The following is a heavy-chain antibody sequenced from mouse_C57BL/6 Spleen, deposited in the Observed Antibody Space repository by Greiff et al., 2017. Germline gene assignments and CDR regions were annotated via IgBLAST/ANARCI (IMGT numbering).Heavy chain of an antibody. CDR1: GYTFTSYW. CDR3: ARCDYDGYYFDY. V-gene: IGHV1-52*01. CDR2: IDPSDSET. D-gene: IGHD2-4*01. Sequence: QVQLQQPGAELVRPVSSVKLSCKASGYTFTSYWMHWVKQRPIQGLEWIGNIDPSDSETHYNQKFKDKATLTVDKSSSTAYMQLSSLTSEDSAVYYCARCDYDGYYFDYWGQGTTLTVSS. J-gene: IGHJ2*01.